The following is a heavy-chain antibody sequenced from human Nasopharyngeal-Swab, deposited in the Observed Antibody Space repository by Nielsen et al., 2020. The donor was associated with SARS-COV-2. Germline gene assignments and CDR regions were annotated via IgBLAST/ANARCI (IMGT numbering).Heavy chain of an antibody. D-gene: IGHD1-1*01. V-gene: IGHV4-34*01. CDR2: ITHSGST. J-gene: IGHJ6*03. CDR3: ASGYHPERYYYYYMDV. Sequence: SETLSLTCAVYGGSFSGYYWSWIRQPPGKGLEWIGEITHSGSTNYNPSLKSRVTISVDTSKNQFSLKLSSVTAADTAVYYCASGYHPERYYYYYMDVWGKGTTVTVSS. CDR1: GGSFSGYY.